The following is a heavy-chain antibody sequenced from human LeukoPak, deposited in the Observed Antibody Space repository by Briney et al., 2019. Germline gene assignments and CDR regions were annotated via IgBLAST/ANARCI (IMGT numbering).Heavy chain of an antibody. J-gene: IGHJ4*02. D-gene: IGHD3-22*01. V-gene: IGHV3-23*01. CDR2: ISGSGGST. CDR1: GITLSNYG. CDR3: AKRGVVIRVILVGFHKEAYYFDS. Sequence: GGSLRLSCGVSGITLSNYGMSWVRQAPGKGLEWVAGISGSGGSTYYADSVKGRFTISRDNPKHTLYLQMNSLRAKDTAVYFCAKRGVVIRVILVGFHKEAYYFDSWGQGALVTVSS.